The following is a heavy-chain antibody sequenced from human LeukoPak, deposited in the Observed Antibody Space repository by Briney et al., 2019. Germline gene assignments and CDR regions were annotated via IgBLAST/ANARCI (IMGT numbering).Heavy chain of an antibody. CDR1: GYSFTSYW. J-gene: IGHJ4*02. V-gene: IGHV5-51*01. D-gene: IGHD6-19*01. CDR3: ARRSLDSTGWYGGGFDY. Sequence: GESLKISCKGSGYSFTSYWIGWVRQMPGKGLEWMGIIYPGDSDTRYSPSFQGQVTISADKSISTAYLQWSSLKASDTAMYYCARRSLDSTGWYGGGFDYWGQGTLVTVPS. CDR2: IYPGDSDT.